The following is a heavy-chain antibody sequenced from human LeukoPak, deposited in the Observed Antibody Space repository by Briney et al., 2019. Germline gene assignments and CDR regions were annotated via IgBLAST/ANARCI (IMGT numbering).Heavy chain of an antibody. V-gene: IGHV4-30-2*01. J-gene: IGHJ4*02. CDR2: IYHSGST. CDR3: ARGGGPGGFDY. Sequence: SETLSLTCTVSGGSISSGGYYWSWIRQPPGKGLEWIGYIYHSGSTYYNPSLKSRATISVDRSKNQFSLKLSSVTAADTAVYYCARGGGPGGFDYWGQETLVTVSS. CDR1: GGSISSGGYY. D-gene: IGHD3-10*01.